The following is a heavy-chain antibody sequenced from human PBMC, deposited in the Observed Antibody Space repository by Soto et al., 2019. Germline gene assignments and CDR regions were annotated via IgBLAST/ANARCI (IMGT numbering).Heavy chain of an antibody. V-gene: IGHV1-18*04. Sequence: KVSCKASGYTFTSYGISWVRQAPGQGLEWMGWISAYNGNTNYAQKLQGRVTMTTDTSTSTAYMELRSLRSDDTAVYYCARDRPIAVAGPLDYWGQGTLVTVSS. CDR2: ISAYNGNT. CDR1: GYTFTSYG. D-gene: IGHD6-19*01. CDR3: ARDRPIAVAGPLDY. J-gene: IGHJ4*02.